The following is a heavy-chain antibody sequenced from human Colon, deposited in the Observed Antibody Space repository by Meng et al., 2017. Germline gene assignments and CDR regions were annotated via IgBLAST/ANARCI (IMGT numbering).Heavy chain of an antibody. V-gene: IGHV4-4*02. Sequence: VHLQDPGQGLVKPSGTLSLTCAGSGGSITTNNWWSWVRQPPGKGLEWIGEIHPSGGTNYNPSLKSRVTISVDTSKNQFSLTLNSVTAADTAVYYCARDNWGSLDYWGQGTLVTVSS. J-gene: IGHJ4*02. CDR2: IHPSGGT. CDR1: GGSITTNNW. D-gene: IGHD7-27*01. CDR3: ARDNWGSLDY.